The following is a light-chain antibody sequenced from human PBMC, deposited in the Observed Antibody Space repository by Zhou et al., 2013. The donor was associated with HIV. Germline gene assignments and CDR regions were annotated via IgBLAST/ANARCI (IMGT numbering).Light chain of an antibody. CDR3: QQYNADIYT. CDR2: KAS. J-gene: IGKJ2*01. V-gene: IGKV1-5*03. Sequence: IQLTQSPSSLSASVGDRVTITCQASQDISNYLNWYQQKPGKAPKLLIYKASNLESGVPSRFSGSGSGTEFTLTISSLQPDDFAAYYCQQYNADIYTFGQGTHLEIK. CDR1: QDISNY.